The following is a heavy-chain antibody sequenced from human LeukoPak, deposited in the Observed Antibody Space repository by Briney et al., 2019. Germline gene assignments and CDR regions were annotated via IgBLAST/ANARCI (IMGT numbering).Heavy chain of an antibody. CDR3: ASVTYYYGSGSYRTPPAFDY. Sequence: EASVKVSCKASGYTVTGCYMHWVRQAPGQGLEWMGWINPNSGGTNYAQKFQGRVTMTRDTSISTAYMELSRLRSDDTAVYYCASVTYYYGSGSYRTPPAFDYWGQGTLVTVSS. CDR2: INPNSGGT. CDR1: GYTVTGCY. V-gene: IGHV1-2*02. D-gene: IGHD3-10*01. J-gene: IGHJ4*02.